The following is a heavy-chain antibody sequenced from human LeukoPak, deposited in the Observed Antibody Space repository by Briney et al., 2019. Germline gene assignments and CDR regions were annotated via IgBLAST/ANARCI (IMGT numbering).Heavy chain of an antibody. CDR1: GGTLSSYA. CDR2: IIPIFGTA. CDR3: ASRIGYCSGGSCYWHYFDY. V-gene: IGHV1-69*01. Sequence: SVKVSCKASGGTLSSYAISWVRQAPGQGLEWMGGIIPIFGTANYAQKFQGRVTITADESTSTAYMELSSLRSEDTAVYYCASRIGYCSGGSCYWHYFDYWGQGTLVTVSS. J-gene: IGHJ4*02. D-gene: IGHD2-15*01.